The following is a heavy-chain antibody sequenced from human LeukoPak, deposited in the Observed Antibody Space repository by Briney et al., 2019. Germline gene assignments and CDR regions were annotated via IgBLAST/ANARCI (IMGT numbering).Heavy chain of an antibody. J-gene: IGHJ4*02. Sequence: PSGTLSLTCAVSGGSISSNNWWGWVRQPPGKGLEWIGEIYHSGSPNYNPSLKSRVTISVDKSRNHFSLNLSSVTAADTAVYYCARVPYDSSGYLSFDYWGQGTLVTVSS. CDR2: IYHSGSP. CDR3: ARVPYDSSGYLSFDY. D-gene: IGHD3-22*01. V-gene: IGHV4-4*02. CDR1: GGSISSNNW.